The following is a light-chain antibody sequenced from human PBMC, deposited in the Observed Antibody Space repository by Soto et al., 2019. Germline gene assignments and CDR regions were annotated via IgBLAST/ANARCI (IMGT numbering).Light chain of an antibody. J-gene: IGKJ4*01. CDR1: QSVLYSSYIKNY. CDR3: QQYYSTPLT. CDR2: WAS. V-gene: IGKV4-1*01. Sequence: DIVMTQSPDSLAVSLGERATINCKSSQSVLYSSYIKNYLAWYQQKPGQPPKLLIYWASTRESGVPDRFSGSGSGTDFTLTISGLQTEDVAVYYCQQYYSTPLTFGGGTKVEIK.